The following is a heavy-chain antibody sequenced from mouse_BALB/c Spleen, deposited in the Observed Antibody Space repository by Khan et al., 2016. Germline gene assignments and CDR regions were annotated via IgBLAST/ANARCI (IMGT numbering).Heavy chain of an antibody. J-gene: IGHJ2*01. CDR3: ARWLLEFPYYFDY. CDR2: ISYSGST. CDR1: GYSITSDYA. D-gene: IGHD2-12*01. V-gene: IGHV3-2*02. Sequence: EVQLQESGPGLVKPSQSLSLTCTVTGYSITSDYAWNWIRQFPGNKLEWMGYISYSGSTTYNPSFKSRISITRDTSKNQFFLQLNSVTTEDTATYYCARWLLEFPYYFDYWGQGTTLTVSS.